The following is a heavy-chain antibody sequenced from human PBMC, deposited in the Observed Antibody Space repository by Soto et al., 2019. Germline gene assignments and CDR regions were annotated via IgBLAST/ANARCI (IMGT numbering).Heavy chain of an antibody. CDR2: IIPIFGTA. CDR3: ASSTMSVGATPHPLDY. CDR1: GGTFSSYA. J-gene: IGHJ4*02. D-gene: IGHD1-26*01. Sequence: SVKVSCKASGGTFSSYAISWVRQAPGQGLEWMGGIIPIFGTANYAQKFQGRVTITADKSTSTAYMELSSLRSEDTAVYYCASSTMSVGATPHPLDYWGQGTLVTVSS. V-gene: IGHV1-69*06.